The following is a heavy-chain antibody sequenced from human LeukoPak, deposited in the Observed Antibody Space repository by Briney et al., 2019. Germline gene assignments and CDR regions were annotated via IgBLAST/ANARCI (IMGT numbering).Heavy chain of an antibody. V-gene: IGHV3-23*01. D-gene: IGHD6-13*01. CDR1: GIPLSSYA. Sequence: GGSLRLSCVASGIPLSSYAMSWVRQIPGNGLEWVSGISGNGDSTYYADSLKGRFTISRDNSKNTLYLQMNSLRAEDTAVYYCANIAAADYWGQGTLVTVSS. J-gene: IGHJ4*02. CDR3: ANIAAADY. CDR2: ISGNGDST.